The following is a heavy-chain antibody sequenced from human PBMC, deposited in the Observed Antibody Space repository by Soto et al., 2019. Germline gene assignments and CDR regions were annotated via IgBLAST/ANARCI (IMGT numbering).Heavy chain of an antibody. J-gene: IGHJ2*01. V-gene: IGHV1-46*01. CDR2: INPSGGST. CDR1: GYTFTSYY. CDR3: ARDHRRGGFDL. Sequence: QVQLVQSGAEVKKPGASVKVSCKASGYTFTSYYMHWVRRAPGQGLEWMGIINPSGGSTSYAQQFQCRVTMTRDTSTTTVYMELSSLRSEDTAVYYCARDHRRGGFDLWGRGTLVTVSS. D-gene: IGHD3-16*01.